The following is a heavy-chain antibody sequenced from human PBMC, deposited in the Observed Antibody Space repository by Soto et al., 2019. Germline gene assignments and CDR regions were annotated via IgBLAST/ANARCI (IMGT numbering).Heavy chain of an antibody. CDR3: ASGFPYYYDSSGYEFDY. J-gene: IGHJ4*01. CDR2: IIPILGIA. Sequence: ASVMLSWKAWGCTYSHYTFSWVRQAPGQGLEWMGRIIPILGIANYAQKFQGRVTITADKSTSTAYMELSSLRSEDTAVYYCASGFPYYYDSSGYEFDYWG. D-gene: IGHD3-22*01. V-gene: IGHV1-69*02. CDR1: GCTYSHYT.